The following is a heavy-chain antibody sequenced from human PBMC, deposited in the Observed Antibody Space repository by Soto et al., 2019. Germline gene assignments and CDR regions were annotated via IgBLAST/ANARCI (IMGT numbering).Heavy chain of an antibody. CDR3: AKDWENWNYGY. D-gene: IGHD1-7*01. J-gene: IGHJ4*02. Sequence: GGSLRLSCAASGFTFSSYGMHWVRQAPGKGLEWVAVISYDGSNKYYADSVKGRFTISRDNSKNTLYLQMNSLRAEDTAVYYCAKDWENWNYGYWGQGTPVTVSS. CDR2: ISYDGSNK. CDR1: GFTFSSYG. V-gene: IGHV3-30*18.